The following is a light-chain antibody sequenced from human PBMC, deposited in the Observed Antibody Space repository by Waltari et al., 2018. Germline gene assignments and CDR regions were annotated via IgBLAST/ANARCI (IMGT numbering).Light chain of an antibody. CDR3: ASYIPGSTLV. V-gene: IGLV2-14*01. Sequence: QSALTQPASVSGSPGQSSTISCTGRSSDVGRYNYVSWYQQFPDRAPKLMIYDVTNRPSGVSHRFSGSKSANTASLTISGLQPEDEADYYCASYIPGSTLVFGGGTKLTVL. CDR2: DVT. CDR1: SSDVGRYNY. J-gene: IGLJ3*02.